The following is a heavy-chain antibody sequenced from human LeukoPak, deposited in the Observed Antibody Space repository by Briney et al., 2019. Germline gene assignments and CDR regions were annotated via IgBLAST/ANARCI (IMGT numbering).Heavy chain of an antibody. J-gene: IGHJ4*02. Sequence: GASVKVSCKASGYTFTGYYMHWVRQAPGQGLEWMGWINPNSGGTNYAQKFQGRVTMTRDTSISTAYMELSRLRSDGTGVYYCARDLGHSSSSDWGPGTLVTVSS. D-gene: IGHD6-6*01. CDR2: INPNSGGT. CDR3: ARDLGHSSSSD. CDR1: GYTFTGYY. V-gene: IGHV1-2*02.